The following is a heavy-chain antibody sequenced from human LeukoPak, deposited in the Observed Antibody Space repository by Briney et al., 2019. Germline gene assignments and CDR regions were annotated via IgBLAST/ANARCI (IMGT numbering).Heavy chain of an antibody. CDR1: EFRFSAHG. D-gene: IGHD3/OR15-3a*01. V-gene: IGHV3-23*01. CDR2: ISPSGDIT. J-gene: IGHJ3*01. Sequence: PGGSLRLSCEASEFRFSAHGMNWVRQAPGKGLEWVSGISPSGDITYYADSVMGRFPISRDNRKSTVSLQMNSLRAEDTALYYCVRDLDWGAFDVWGQGTMVTVSS. CDR3: VRDLDWGAFDV.